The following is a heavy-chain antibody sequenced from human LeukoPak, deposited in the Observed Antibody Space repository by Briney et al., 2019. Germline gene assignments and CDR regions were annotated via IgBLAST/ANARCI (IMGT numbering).Heavy chain of an antibody. CDR1: GFIFEDYA. V-gene: IGHV3-9*01. CDR3: AKGGIIPAAVFDF. J-gene: IGHJ4*02. CDR2: ISRDSVDV. D-gene: IGHD6-13*01. Sequence: GRSLRLSCAASGFIFEDYAMHWVRQVPGKGLEWVSHISRDSVDVAHAESVKGRFTISRDNAKNSLFLQMNGLRPEDTALYYCAKGGIIPAAVFDFWGQGTLVAVS.